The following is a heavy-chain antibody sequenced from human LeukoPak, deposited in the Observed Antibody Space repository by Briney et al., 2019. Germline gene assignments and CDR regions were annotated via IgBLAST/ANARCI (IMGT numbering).Heavy chain of an antibody. Sequence: GGSLRLSCAASGFTFSSYWMHWVRQAPGKGLVWVSRINSDGSSTSYADSVKGRFTISRDNAKNTLYLQMNSLRAEDTAVYYCASVRGVIGFDIWGQGTMVTVSS. J-gene: IGHJ3*02. CDR2: INSDGSST. CDR1: GFTFSSYW. D-gene: IGHD3-10*01. CDR3: ASVRGVIGFDI. V-gene: IGHV3-74*01.